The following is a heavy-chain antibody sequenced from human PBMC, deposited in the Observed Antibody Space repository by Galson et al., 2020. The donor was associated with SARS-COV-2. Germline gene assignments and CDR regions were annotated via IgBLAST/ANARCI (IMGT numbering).Heavy chain of an antibody. V-gene: IGHV4-39*01. CDR1: GGSISSSIYF. CDR2: TYDSGST. Sequence: SETLSLTCTVSGGSISSSIYFWGWIRQPPGKGLQWIGTTYDSGSTYYDPSLKSRLTISVDTSKNQFSLKLGSVTAADTAVYYCARHGRGELLFPFDYWGQGILVTVSS. D-gene: IGHD1-26*01. CDR3: ARHGRGELLFPFDY. J-gene: IGHJ4*02.